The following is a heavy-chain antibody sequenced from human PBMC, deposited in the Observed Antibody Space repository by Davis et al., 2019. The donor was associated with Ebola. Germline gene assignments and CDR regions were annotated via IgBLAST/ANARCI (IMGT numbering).Heavy chain of an antibody. CDR3: TKGQGYFLDY. J-gene: IGHJ4*02. V-gene: IGHV3-30*02. Sequence: GESLKISCAASRFSFSSYAMHWVRQAPGKGLEWVAFISYDGRNKYYADSVKGRFTFSRDNSKNTLYLQMDTLRVEDTALYYCTKGQGYFLDYWGQGTLVTVSS. CDR2: ISYDGRNK. CDR1: RFSFSSYA. D-gene: IGHD6-13*01.